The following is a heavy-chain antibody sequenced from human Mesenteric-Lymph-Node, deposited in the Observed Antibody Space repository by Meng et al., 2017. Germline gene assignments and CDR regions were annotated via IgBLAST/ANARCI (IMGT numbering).Heavy chain of an antibody. Sequence: SVKVSCKASGYTFTSYAMHWVRQAPGQRLEWMGGIIPIFGTANYAQKFQGRVTITADKSTSTAYMELSSLRSEDTAVYYCARIRGYSGFGELQNRYGMDVWGQGTTVTVSS. CDR2: IIPIFGTA. CDR3: ARIRGYSGFGELQNRYGMDV. V-gene: IGHV1-69*06. CDR1: GYTFTSYA. D-gene: IGHD3-10*01. J-gene: IGHJ6*02.